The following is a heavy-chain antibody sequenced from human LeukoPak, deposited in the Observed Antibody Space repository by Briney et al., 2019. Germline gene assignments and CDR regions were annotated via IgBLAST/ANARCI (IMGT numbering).Heavy chain of an antibody. D-gene: IGHD6-19*01. CDR2: IYTSGST. Sequence: SETLSLTXTVSGGSISSYYWSWIRQPAGKGLEWIGRIYTSGSTNYNPSLKSRVTMSVDTSKNQFSLKLSSVTAADTAVYYCARDSPYSSGWDYYMDVWGKGTTVTVSS. CDR1: GGSISSYY. CDR3: ARDSPYSSGWDYYMDV. V-gene: IGHV4-4*07. J-gene: IGHJ6*03.